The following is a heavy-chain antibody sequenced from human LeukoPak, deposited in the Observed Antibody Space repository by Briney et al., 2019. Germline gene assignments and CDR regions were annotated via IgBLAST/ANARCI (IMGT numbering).Heavy chain of an antibody. CDR1: GFSLSTSGVG. J-gene: IGHJ4*02. D-gene: IGHD3-16*02. V-gene: IGHV2-5*02. CDR3: AHRGNDYVWGSYRSGRFDY. CDR2: IYWDDDK. Sequence: SGPTLVNPTQTLTLTCTFSGFSLSTSGVGVGWIRQPPGKALEWLALIYWDDDKRYSPSLKSRLTITKDTSKNQVVLTMTNMDPVDTATYYCAHRGNDYVWGSYRSGRFDYWGQGTLVTVSS.